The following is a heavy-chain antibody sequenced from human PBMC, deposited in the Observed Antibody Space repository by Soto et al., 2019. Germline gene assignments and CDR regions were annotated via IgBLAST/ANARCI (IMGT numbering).Heavy chain of an antibody. D-gene: IGHD1-26*01. J-gene: IGHJ4*02. Sequence: GGSLRLSCAASGFTFTSYAMSWVRLTPGKGLEWVSAISGSGSNTFYADSVRGRFTISRDNSKNTVFLQMNNLRAEDTAVYFCARDRATFDYWGQGTRVTVS. CDR3: ARDRATFDY. CDR2: ISGSGSNT. V-gene: IGHV3-23*01. CDR1: GFTFTSYA.